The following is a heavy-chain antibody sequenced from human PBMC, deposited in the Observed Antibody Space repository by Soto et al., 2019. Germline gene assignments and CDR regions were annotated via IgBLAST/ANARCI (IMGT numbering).Heavy chain of an antibody. CDR2: IYYSGST. J-gene: IGHJ1*01. Sequence: PSETLSLTCTVSGGSISSGGYYWSWIRQHPGKGLEWIGYIYYSGSTYYNPSLKSRVTISVDTSKNQFSLKLSSVTAADTAVYYCARGQLGDDEYFQHWGQGTLVTVSS. D-gene: IGHD2-21*02. CDR1: GGSISSGGYY. CDR3: ARGQLGDDEYFQH. V-gene: IGHV4-31*03.